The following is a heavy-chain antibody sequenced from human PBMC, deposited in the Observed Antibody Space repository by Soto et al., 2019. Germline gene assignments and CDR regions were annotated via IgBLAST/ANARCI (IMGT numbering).Heavy chain of an antibody. CDR3: ARDYGRYCSGGSCYGGYYYYMDV. CDR1: GGSISSYY. J-gene: IGHJ6*03. CDR2: IYYSGST. D-gene: IGHD2-15*01. V-gene: IGHV4-59*01. Sequence: SETLSLTCTVSGGSISSYYWSWIRQPPGKGLEWIGYIYYSGSTNYNPSLKSRVTISVDTSKNQFSLKLSSVTAADTAVYYCARDYGRYCSGGSCYGGYYYYMDVWGKGTTVTVSS.